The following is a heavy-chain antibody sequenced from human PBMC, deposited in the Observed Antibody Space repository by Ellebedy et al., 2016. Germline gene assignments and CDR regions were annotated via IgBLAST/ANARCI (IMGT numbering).Heavy chain of an antibody. J-gene: IGHJ6*03. CDR2: IRSEAYGGTT. D-gene: IGHD2-2*01. Sequence: GGSLRLSXTTSGFTFGDSAMSWFRQAPGKRLEWVGLIRSEAYGGTTEYAASVKGRITISRDDSKSIAFLQMNSLQTEDTAVYYCARVAGGDCSSATCYYFYYMDVWGKGTTVTVSS. V-gene: IGHV3-49*03. CDR1: GFTFGDSA. CDR3: ARVAGGDCSSATCYYFYYMDV.